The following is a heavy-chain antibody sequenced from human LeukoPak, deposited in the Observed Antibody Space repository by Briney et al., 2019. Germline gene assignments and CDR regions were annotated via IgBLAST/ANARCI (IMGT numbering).Heavy chain of an antibody. Sequence: ASVKVSCKASGGTFSSYAISWVRQAPGQGLEWKGRIIPILGIANYAQKFQGRVTITADKSTSTAYMELSSLRSEDTAVYYCARSFDRGYCSSTSCYEGPFDYWGQGTLVTVSS. D-gene: IGHD2-2*01. V-gene: IGHV1-69*04. J-gene: IGHJ4*02. CDR1: GGTFSSYA. CDR3: ARSFDRGYCSSTSCYEGPFDY. CDR2: IIPILGIA.